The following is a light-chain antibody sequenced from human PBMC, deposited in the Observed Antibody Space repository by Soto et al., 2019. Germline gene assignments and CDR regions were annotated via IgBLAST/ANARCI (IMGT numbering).Light chain of an antibody. CDR3: SSYAGSNNLV. CDR1: SSDVGAYDH. CDR2: KVS. Sequence: QSVLTQPASVSESPGQSITISCIGTSSDVGAYDHVSWYQQHPGKAPKVIISKVSNRPSGVSTRFSGSKSGNTASLTISGLQTEDEAYYYCSSYAGSNNLVFGPGTKVTVL. J-gene: IGLJ1*01. V-gene: IGLV2-14*01.